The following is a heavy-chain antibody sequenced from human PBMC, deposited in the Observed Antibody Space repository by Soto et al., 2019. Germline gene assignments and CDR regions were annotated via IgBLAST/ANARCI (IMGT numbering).Heavy chain of an antibody. CDR2: MSYSGST. CDR1: GDSITNYY. Sequence: QVQLQASGPGLVKPSETLSLTCTVSGDSITNYYWNWIRKPPGQGLEWIGNMSYSGSTYYNPSLQSRVTMSIDTSKTQCSLKLSSVTAADTAVYYCAKDTSGWRGWFDHWGLGTLVTVSS. CDR3: AKDTSGWRGWFDH. D-gene: IGHD6-19*01. V-gene: IGHV4-59*01. J-gene: IGHJ5*02.